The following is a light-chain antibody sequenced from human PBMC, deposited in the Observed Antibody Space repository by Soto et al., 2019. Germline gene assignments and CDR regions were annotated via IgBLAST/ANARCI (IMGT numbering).Light chain of an antibody. Sequence: QSALTQPPSASGSPGQSVTISCTGTSSDVGGYDYVSWYQQYPGKTPKLMIFEVTKRPSGVPDRFSGSKSGNTASLTISGLQADDEAHYYCCSYAGSSTLVFGGGTKLTVL. V-gene: IGLV2-8*01. CDR1: SSDVGGYDY. CDR3: CSYAGSSTLV. J-gene: IGLJ3*02. CDR2: EVT.